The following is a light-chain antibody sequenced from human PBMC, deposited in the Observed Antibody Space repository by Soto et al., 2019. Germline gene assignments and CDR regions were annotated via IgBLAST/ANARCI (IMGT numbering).Light chain of an antibody. V-gene: IGKV1-9*01. Sequence: DIQLTQSPSFLSASLGDRVIITFRASQDINTYLAWYQQKPGKAPKLLIFAASTLQNGVPSRFSGSGSGTEFTVTITSLQPEDFATYYCQQRKSYPSTFGQGTRLEIK. J-gene: IGKJ5*01. CDR1: QDINTY. CDR2: AAS. CDR3: QQRKSYPST.